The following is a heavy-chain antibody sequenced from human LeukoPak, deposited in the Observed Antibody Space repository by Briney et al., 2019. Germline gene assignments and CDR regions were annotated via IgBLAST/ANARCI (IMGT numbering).Heavy chain of an antibody. J-gene: IGHJ4*02. Sequence: GGSLRLSCVVSGLTFSNYCMTWVRQAPGKGLEWVANIKKDGSEKFYVDSVEGRFTISRDNAKNSLYLQMNSLRAEDTAVYSCAREGYYGSGSYSGDYWGQGTLVTVSS. CDR2: IKKDGSEK. CDR3: AREGYYGSGSYSGDY. D-gene: IGHD3-10*01. CDR1: GLTFSNYC. V-gene: IGHV3-7*01.